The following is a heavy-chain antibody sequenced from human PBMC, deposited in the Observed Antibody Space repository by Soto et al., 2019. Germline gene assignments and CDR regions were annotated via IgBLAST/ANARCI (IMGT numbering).Heavy chain of an antibody. D-gene: IGHD4-17*01. CDR3: AKRPASGANYFDN. CDR1: GFTFSSSA. V-gene: IGHV3-23*01. Sequence: LRLSCAVSGFTFSSSAMAWVRQAPGKGLEWVSGISGSGALTYYADSVKGRFTISRDNSKNTLYLQMNSLRAEDTAVYYCAKRPASGANYFDNWGQGTLVTVSS. CDR2: ISGSGALT. J-gene: IGHJ4*02.